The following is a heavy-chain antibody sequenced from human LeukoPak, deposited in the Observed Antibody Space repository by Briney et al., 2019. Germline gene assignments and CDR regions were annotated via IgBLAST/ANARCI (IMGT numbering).Heavy chain of an antibody. J-gene: IGHJ4*02. CDR2: VSGSGGNT. Sequence: GGSLRLSCAASGFTFSTYAMSWVRQTPGEGLEWVSAVSGSGGNTYYADSVKGRFTISRDNSKNTLHLQMNSLRAEDTAVYYCAKGRLDFWNGYYTIDYWGQGTLVTVSS. V-gene: IGHV3-23*01. CDR3: AKGRLDFWNGYYTIDY. D-gene: IGHD3/OR15-3a*01. CDR1: GFTFSTYA.